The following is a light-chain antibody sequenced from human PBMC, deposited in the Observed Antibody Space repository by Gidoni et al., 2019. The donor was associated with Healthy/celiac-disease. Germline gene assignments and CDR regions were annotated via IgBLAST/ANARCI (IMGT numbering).Light chain of an antibody. CDR2: DAS. J-gene: IGKJ4*01. CDR3: QQYDNLPLT. V-gene: IGKV1-33*01. Sequence: DIQMTKSPSSLSASGGGRITITCQASHVISNYLNWYQQKPGQAPKLLIYDASTLETGVPSRFSGSGSGTDFTFTISSLQPEDIAAYYCQQYDNLPLTFGGGTKVEIK. CDR1: HVISNY.